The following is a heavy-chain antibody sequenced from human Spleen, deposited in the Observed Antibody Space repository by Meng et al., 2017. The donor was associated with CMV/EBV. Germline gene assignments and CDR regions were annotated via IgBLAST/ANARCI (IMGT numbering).Heavy chain of an antibody. Sequence: GGSLRLSCAASGFTFSDYYMTWIRQAPGKGLDWVANIKQDGSEKYYVDSLKGRFTISRDNAKNSLYLQMNSLRAEDTAMYFCARDAYSSGRVDALDIWGQGTMVTVSS. CDR1: GFTFSDYY. J-gene: IGHJ3*02. V-gene: IGHV3-7*01. CDR2: IKQDGSEK. D-gene: IGHD6-19*01. CDR3: ARDAYSSGRVDALDI.